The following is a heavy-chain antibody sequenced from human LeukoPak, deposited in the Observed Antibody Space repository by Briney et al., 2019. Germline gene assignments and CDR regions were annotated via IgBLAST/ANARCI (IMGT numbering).Heavy chain of an antibody. CDR3: ARGYYYDSSGYSELDY. J-gene: IGHJ4*02. D-gene: IGHD3-22*01. V-gene: IGHV1-69*05. Sequence: SVKVSCKASGGTFSSYAISWVRQAPGQGLEWMGRIIPIFGTANYAQKFQGRVTITTDESTSTAYMELSSLRSEDTAVYYCARGYYYDSSGYSELDYWGQGTLVTGSS. CDR1: GGTFSSYA. CDR2: IIPIFGTA.